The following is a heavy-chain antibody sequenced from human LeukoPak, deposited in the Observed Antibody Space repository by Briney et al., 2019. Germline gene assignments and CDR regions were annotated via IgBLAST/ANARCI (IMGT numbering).Heavy chain of an antibody. CDR1: GITFSNYA. V-gene: IGHV3-23*01. CDR3: VRIQLWRYFDY. Sequence: PGRSLRLSCPASGITFSNYAMTWVRQAPGKGLEWVSAISSSGGSTYYADSVKGRFTISRDNSKNTLYLQMNSLRAEDTAVYYCVRIQLWRYFDYWGQGTLVTVSS. CDR2: ISSSGGST. J-gene: IGHJ4*02. D-gene: IGHD5-18*01.